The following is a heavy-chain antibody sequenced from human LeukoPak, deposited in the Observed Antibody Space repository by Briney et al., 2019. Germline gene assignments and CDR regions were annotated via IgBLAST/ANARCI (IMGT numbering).Heavy chain of an antibody. CDR3: ARGPYYYGSGSYLDY. V-gene: IGHV4-34*01. Sequence: PSETLSLTCAVYGGSFSGYYWSWIRQPQGKGLEWIGEINHSGSTNYNPSLKSRVTISVDTSKNQFSLKLSSVTAADTAVYYCARGPYYYGSGSYLDYWGQGTLVTVSS. CDR1: GGSFSGYY. CDR2: INHSGST. D-gene: IGHD3-10*01. J-gene: IGHJ4*02.